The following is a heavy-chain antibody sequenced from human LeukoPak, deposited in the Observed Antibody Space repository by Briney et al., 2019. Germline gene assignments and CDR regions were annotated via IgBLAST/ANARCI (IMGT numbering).Heavy chain of an antibody. CDR3: ARGPPNWGYDY. CDR2: MSPNSGDT. CDR1: GYTFTSYD. D-gene: IGHD7-27*01. Sequence: ASVKVSCKASGYTFTSYDFNWVRQATGQRPEWMGWMSPNSGDTGYAQKFQDRVTMTRNTSISTAFMELSSLRSDDTAVYYCARGPPNWGYDYWGPGTLVTVSS. J-gene: IGHJ4*02. V-gene: IGHV1-8*01.